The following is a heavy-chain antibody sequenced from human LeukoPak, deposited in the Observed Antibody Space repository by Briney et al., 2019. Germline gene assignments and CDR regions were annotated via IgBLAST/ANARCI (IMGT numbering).Heavy chain of an antibody. J-gene: IGHJ4*02. D-gene: IGHD3-16*01. Sequence: ASVTVSCKASGYTFTSYGISWVRQAPAPGLEWMGWISAYNGNTNYAQKPQGRDTMTTDTSTSTAYMEPRTLRSDPTTLYNCARDLHASYGYLPGHWGQGTLVTVSS. CDR1: GYTFTSYG. CDR2: ISAYNGNT. V-gene: IGHV1-18*01. CDR3: ARDLHASYGYLPGH.